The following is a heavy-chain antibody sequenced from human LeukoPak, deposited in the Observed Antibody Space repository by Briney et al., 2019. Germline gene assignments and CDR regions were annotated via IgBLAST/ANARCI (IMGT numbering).Heavy chain of an antibody. V-gene: IGHV4-38-2*02. D-gene: IGHD1-26*01. CDR3: ARHEYSGSYYGLSWFDP. J-gene: IGHJ5*02. CDR1: GYSISSGYY. CDR2: IYYSGST. Sequence: SETLSLTCTVSGYSISSGYYWGWIRQPPGRGLEWIASIYYSGSTYYNPSLKSRVTISVDTSKNQLSLKLSSLTAADTAVYYCARHEYSGSYYGLSWFDPWGQGTLVTVSS.